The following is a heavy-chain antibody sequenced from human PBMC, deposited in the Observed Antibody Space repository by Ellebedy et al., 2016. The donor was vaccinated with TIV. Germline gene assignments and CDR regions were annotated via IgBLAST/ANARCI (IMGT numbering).Heavy chain of an antibody. CDR1: GFTVSSNY. Sequence: LSLTCAASGFTVSSNYMSWVRQAPGKGLEWVSVIYSGGTTHYADSVKGRFTISRDKSKNTMYLQMNSLRAEDTAVYYCAGHGDRAMTHWGQGTLVTVSS. CDR3: AGHGDRAMTH. D-gene: IGHD5-18*01. V-gene: IGHV3-66*04. J-gene: IGHJ4*02. CDR2: IYSGGTT.